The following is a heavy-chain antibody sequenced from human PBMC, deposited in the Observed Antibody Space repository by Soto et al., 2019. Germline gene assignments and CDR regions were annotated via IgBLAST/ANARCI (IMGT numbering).Heavy chain of an antibody. V-gene: IGHV3-64*01. Sequence: PGGSLRLSCAASGFTFSSYAMHWVRQAPGKGLEYVSAINNNGGTTYYANSVKGRFTIARDNSKNTLYLQMGSLRAEDMAVYYCARNYGGNSYAFDIWGQGTMVTVSS. J-gene: IGHJ3*02. CDR1: GFTFSSYA. D-gene: IGHD2-21*02. CDR2: INNNGGTT. CDR3: ARNYGGNSYAFDI.